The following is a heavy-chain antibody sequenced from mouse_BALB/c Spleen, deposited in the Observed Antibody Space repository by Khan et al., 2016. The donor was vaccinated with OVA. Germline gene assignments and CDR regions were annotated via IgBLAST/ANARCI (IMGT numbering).Heavy chain of an antibody. V-gene: IGHV3-6*02. CDR2: ISYDGSN. Sequence: EVQLVESGPGLVKPSQSLSLTCSVTGYSITSGYCWNWIRQFPGNKLEWMGYISYDGSNNYNPSLKNRISITRDTSKNQFFLKLNSVTTEDTATYYCARGGVVVPYWYFDVWGAGTTVTVSS. CDR1: GYSITSGYC. J-gene: IGHJ1*01. D-gene: IGHD1-1*01. CDR3: ARGGVVVPYWYFDV.